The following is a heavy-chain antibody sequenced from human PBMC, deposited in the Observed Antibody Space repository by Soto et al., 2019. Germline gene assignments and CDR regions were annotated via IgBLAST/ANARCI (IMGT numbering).Heavy chain of an antibody. CDR3: AREFEAPRLAV. CDR2: AYYRSQWYI. V-gene: IGHV6-1*01. D-gene: IGHD3-9*01. Sequence: SQTLSLTCVISGDSVSSDTSAWNWIRQSPSRGLEWLGRAYYRSQWYIDFAGSVKSRLTINPDTSKNEVFLHLKSVTPEDTAMYYCAREFEAPRLAVWGPGTTVTGS. CDR1: GDSVSSDTSA. J-gene: IGHJ6*02.